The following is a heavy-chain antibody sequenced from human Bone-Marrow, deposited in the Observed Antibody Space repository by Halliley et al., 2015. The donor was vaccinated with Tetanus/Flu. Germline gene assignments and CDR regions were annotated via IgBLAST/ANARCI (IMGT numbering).Heavy chain of an antibody. V-gene: IGHV4-4*02. D-gene: IGHD3-3*01. CDR2: IHQRGSP. Sequence: GLEWVGEIHQRGSPNYTPPLKGRVTISVDKPKTQFSLRLSSVTAADTAVFYCAGGLRFLEFYWGQGSLVTVSS. CDR3: AGGLRFLEFY. J-gene: IGHJ4*02.